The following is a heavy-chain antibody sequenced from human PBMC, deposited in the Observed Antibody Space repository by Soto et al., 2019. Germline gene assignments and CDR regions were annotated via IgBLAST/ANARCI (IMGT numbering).Heavy chain of an antibody. D-gene: IGHD3-10*01. Sequence: EVQLLESGGGLVQPGGSLRLSCAASGFTFSSYAMSWVRQAPGKGLEWVSAISGSGGSTYYADSVKGRFTISRDNSKNTLYLQMNSLRAEDTAVYYCAKDDHITMVRGVWAYYYMDVWGKGTTVTVSS. CDR2: ISGSGGST. CDR3: AKDDHITMVRGVWAYYYMDV. CDR1: GFTFSSYA. V-gene: IGHV3-23*01. J-gene: IGHJ6*03.